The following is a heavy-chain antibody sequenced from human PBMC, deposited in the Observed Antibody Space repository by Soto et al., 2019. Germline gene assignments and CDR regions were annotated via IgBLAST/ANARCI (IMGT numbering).Heavy chain of an antibody. CDR1: GFSFSSYA. J-gene: IGHJ6*02. V-gene: IGHV3-23*04. CDR2: ISGSGGST. D-gene: IGHD3-22*01. Sequence: EVQLVESGGGLVQPGGSLRLSCAASGFSFSSYAMSWVRQAPGKGLEWVSAISGSGGSTYYADSVKGRFTISRDNSKNTLYLQMNSLRAEDTAVYYCAKDHKTYYYDSSGYYYGMDVWGQGTTVTVSS. CDR3: AKDHKTYYYDSSGYYYGMDV.